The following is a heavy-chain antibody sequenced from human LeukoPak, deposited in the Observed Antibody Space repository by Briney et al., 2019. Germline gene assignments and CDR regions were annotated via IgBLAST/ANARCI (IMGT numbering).Heavy chain of an antibody. Sequence: SQTLSLTCTLSGGSISSGGYYWSWIRQHPGKGLEWIGYIYYSGSTYYNPSLKSRVTISVDTSKNQFSLKLSSVTAADTAVYYCARDTRGYYGMDVWGKGTTVTVSS. D-gene: IGHD1-1*01. V-gene: IGHV4-31*03. J-gene: IGHJ6*04. CDR2: IYYSGST. CDR3: ARDTRGYYGMDV. CDR1: GGSISSGGYY.